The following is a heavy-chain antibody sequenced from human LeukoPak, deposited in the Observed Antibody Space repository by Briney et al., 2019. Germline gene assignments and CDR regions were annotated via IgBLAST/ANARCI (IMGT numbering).Heavy chain of an antibody. D-gene: IGHD5-18*01. CDR3: ARLVDTSMASFDY. Sequence: GESLKTSCKGSGYSFPNYWIGWMRQKPGKGPEWMGIIYPGDSDTRYSPSFQGQVTISADKSISTAYLQWSSLKASDTAMYYCARLVDTSMASFDYWGQGTPVTVSS. V-gene: IGHV5-51*01. CDR2: IYPGDSDT. CDR1: GYSFPNYW. J-gene: IGHJ4*02.